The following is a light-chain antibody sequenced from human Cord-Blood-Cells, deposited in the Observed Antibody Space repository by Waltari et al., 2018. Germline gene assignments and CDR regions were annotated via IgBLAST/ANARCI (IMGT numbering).Light chain of an antibody. J-gene: IGKJ4*01. CDR2: DAS. Sequence: EIVLTQSPATLSLSPGERATLSCRAIQSVSSYLACYQQKPGQAPRLLIYDASNRATGIPARFSGSGSGTDFTLTISSLEPEDFAVYYCQQRSNWPPLTFGGGTKVEIK. CDR1: QSVSSY. V-gene: IGKV3-11*01. CDR3: QQRSNWPPLT.